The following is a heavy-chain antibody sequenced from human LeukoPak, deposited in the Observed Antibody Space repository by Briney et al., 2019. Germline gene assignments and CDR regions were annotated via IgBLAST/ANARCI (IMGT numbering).Heavy chain of an antibody. CDR3: ARDHISGSGYWEN. CDR1: GFTFSSYW. CDR2: IKQDGSEK. V-gene: IGHV3-7*01. D-gene: IGHD3-22*01. J-gene: IGHJ4*02. Sequence: PGGSLRLSCAASGFTFSSYWMSWVRQAPGKGLEWVANIKQDGSEKYYVDSVKGRFTISRVNAKNSLYLQMNSLRAEDTAVYYCARDHISGSGYWENWGQGTLVTVSS.